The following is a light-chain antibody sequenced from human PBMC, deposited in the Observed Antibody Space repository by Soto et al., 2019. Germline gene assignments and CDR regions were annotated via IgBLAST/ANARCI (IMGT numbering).Light chain of an antibody. CDR3: CSYAGGFYV. V-gene: IGLV2-11*01. CDR1: SSDVGGYNY. Sequence: QSALTQPRSVSGSPGQSVTISCTGTSSDVGGYNYVSWYQQHPGKAPKLMIFDVSKRPSGVPDRFSGSKSGSTASLTISGLQADDEADYYCCSYAGGFYVVGTATKLTVL. CDR2: DVS. J-gene: IGLJ1*01.